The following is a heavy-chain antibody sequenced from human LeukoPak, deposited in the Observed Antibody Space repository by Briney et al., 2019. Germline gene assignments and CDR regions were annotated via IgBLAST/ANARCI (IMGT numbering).Heavy chain of an antibody. CDR2: IKEDGSEI. Sequence: GGSLRLSCAASGFTFSNYWMSWVRQAPGKGLEWVANIKEDGSEIYYVDSVKGRFTISRDNAKNSLYLQMNSLRAEDTAVYYCARVSTAVSLAIDYWGQGTLVTVST. D-gene: IGHD6-13*01. V-gene: IGHV3-7*02. CDR3: ARVSTAVSLAIDY. CDR1: GFTFSNYW. J-gene: IGHJ4*02.